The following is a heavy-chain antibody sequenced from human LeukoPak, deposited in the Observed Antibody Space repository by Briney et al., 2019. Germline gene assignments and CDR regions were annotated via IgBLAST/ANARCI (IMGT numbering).Heavy chain of an antibody. CDR2: INPSSGGT. CDR1: GYTFTGYY. D-gene: IGHD4-17*01. V-gene: IGHV1-2*02. Sequence: ASVKVSCKASGYTFTGYYMHWVRQAPGQGLEWMGWINPSSGGTNYAQKFQGRVTMPRDTSISTAYMELSRLRSDDTAVYYCARVAKPLATVTYFDYWGQGTLVTVSS. J-gene: IGHJ4*02. CDR3: ARVAKPLATVTYFDY.